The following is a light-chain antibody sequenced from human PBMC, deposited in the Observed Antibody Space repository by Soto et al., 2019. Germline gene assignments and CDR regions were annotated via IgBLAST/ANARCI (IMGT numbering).Light chain of an antibody. V-gene: IGKV3-11*01. CDR3: QYLQHRTNWPLT. CDR1: QSVSSS. Sequence: EIVLTQSPSTLSLSPRERATLSCRASQSVSSSLAWYQQKPCQAPRLLIYDASNRATGIPARFSGSGSGTDFTSTISSLEAEDFAVYFCQYLQHRTNWPLTGGQGTRLEIK. CDR2: DAS. J-gene: IGKJ5*01.